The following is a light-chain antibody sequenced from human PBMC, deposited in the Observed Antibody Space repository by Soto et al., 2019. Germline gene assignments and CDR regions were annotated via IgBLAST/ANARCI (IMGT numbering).Light chain of an antibody. CDR2: DVT. CDR1: SSDVVDNNY. Sequence: QSALTQPASVSVSPGQSITISCTGTSSDVVDNNYVSWYQQHPGKAPKLMIYDVTHRPSGISNRFSGSKSGNTASLTISGLKAEDEADYYCSSYTSSSTLYVFGTGTTLTVL. J-gene: IGLJ1*01. CDR3: SSYTSSSTLYV. V-gene: IGLV2-14*01.